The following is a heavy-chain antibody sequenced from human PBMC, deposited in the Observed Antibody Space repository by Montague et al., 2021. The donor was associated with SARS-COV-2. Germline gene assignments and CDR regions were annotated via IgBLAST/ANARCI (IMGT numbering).Heavy chain of an antibody. Sequence: SETLSLTCIVSGGSVSSGSYYWSWIRQPPGKGLEWIGSIYYSGRTYYNPSLKSRVTISVDTSKNQVSLKLSSVTAADTAVYYCARDTRITMLVVVNRYGMDVWGQGTTVTVSS. J-gene: IGHJ6*02. V-gene: IGHV4-39*07. CDR2: IYYSGRT. CDR1: GGSVSSGSYY. D-gene: IGHD3-22*01. CDR3: ARDTRITMLVVVNRYGMDV.